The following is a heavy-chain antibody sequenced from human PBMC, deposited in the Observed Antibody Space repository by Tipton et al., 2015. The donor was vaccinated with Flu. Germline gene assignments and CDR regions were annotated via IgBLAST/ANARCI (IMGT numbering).Heavy chain of an antibody. V-gene: IGHV4-39*07. J-gene: IGHJ6*02. CDR2: IHYSGKT. Sequence: TLSLTCTVPGGSIRSASDYWGWVRQTPGKGLEWIGNIHYSGKTYYNMPLKSRVTISVDTSNNQFSLKLTSVTAADTGLYYCARDRIVNGFWTGYERYGMDVWGQGTTVTVSS. CDR3: ARDRIVNGFWTGYERYGMDV. D-gene: IGHD3/OR15-3a*01. CDR1: GGSIRSASDY.